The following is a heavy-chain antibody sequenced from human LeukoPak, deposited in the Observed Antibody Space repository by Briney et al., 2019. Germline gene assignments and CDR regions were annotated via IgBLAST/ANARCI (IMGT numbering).Heavy chain of an antibody. D-gene: IGHD1-7*01. CDR3: AGGELLSHDY. V-gene: IGHV3-66*01. J-gene: IGHJ4*02. Sequence: GGSLRLSCAASGFTVSSKYMSWVRQAPGKGLEWVSVIYSGGNTYYADSVKGRFTISRDNPKNTLYLQMNSLRAEDTAAYYCAGGELLSHDYWGQGTLVTVSS. CDR1: GFTVSSKY. CDR2: IYSGGNT.